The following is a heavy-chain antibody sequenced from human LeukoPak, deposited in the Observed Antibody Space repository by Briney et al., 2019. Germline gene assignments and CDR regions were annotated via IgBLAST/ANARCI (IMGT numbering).Heavy chain of an antibody. V-gene: IGHV1-2*06. J-gene: IGHJ4*02. CDR1: GYPFTGYY. CDR2: IDPNSGST. CDR3: ARDSRVSGDY. D-gene: IGHD2-2*01. Sequence: GASVKVSCKTSGYPFTGYYIHWVRQAPGQGLEWLGRIDPNSGSTSYAHNFQGRVTMTRDTSISTAYMDLSSLRSDDTAVYYCARDSRVSGDYWGQGTLVTVSS.